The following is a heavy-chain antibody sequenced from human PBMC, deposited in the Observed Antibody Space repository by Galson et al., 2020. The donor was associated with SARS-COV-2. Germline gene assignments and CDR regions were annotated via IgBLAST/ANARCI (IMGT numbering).Heavy chain of an antibody. D-gene: IGHD2-8*01. CDR2: FYHESDI. CDR3: VRGTGYSPNDFNGMDV. Sequence: GESLKISCKGSKFSLINFWIGWVRQRPGKGPEWMGIFYHESDIRYHPSFQGLVTISGDRSDTTAYLQWSSLKASDTAMYYCVRGTGYSPNDFNGMDVWGRGTTVTVTS. V-gene: IGHV5-51*01. J-gene: IGHJ6*02. CDR1: KFSLINFW.